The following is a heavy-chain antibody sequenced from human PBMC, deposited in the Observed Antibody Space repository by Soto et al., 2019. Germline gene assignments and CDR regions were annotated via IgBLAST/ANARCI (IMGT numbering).Heavy chain of an antibody. Sequence: EVPLVESGGGLVQPGGSLRLSCAASGFTVSTYSLHWVRQAPGSGLEWVSYITGSGATVYYADSVSGRFTISRDNVKNSLYLQMNSLRDDDRAVYYCARGSSNWAYYFDFWGQGTLVTVSS. CDR2: ITGSGATV. CDR3: ARGSSNWAYYFDF. D-gene: IGHD6-13*01. CDR1: GFTVSTYS. J-gene: IGHJ4*02. V-gene: IGHV3-48*02.